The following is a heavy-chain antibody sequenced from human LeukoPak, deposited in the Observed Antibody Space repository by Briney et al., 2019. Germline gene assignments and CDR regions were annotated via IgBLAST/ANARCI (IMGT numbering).Heavy chain of an antibody. V-gene: IGHV3-30*14. D-gene: IGHD2-15*01. CDR2: ISYDGSNK. J-gene: IGHJ4*02. Sequence: QPGRSLRLSCAASGFTFSSYAMHWVRQAPGKGLEWVAVISYDGSNKYYADSVKGRFTISRDNSKNTLYLQMNSLRAEDTAVYYCARSTRRYFDYWGQGTLVTVSS. CDR3: ARSTRRYFDY. CDR1: GFTFSSYA.